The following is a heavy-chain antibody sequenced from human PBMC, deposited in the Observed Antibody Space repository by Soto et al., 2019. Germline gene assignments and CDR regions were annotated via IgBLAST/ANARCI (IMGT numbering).Heavy chain of an antibody. D-gene: IGHD1-7*01. CDR1: GFTFSSYA. Sequence: QVQLVESGGGVVQPGRSLRLSCAASGFTFSSYAMHWVRQAPGKGLEWVAVISYDGSNKYYADSVKGRFTISRDNSKNTLYLQMNSLRAEDTAVYYCARAVQNWNYGGIAFDIWGQGTMVTVSS. J-gene: IGHJ3*02. CDR3: ARAVQNWNYGGIAFDI. CDR2: ISYDGSNK. V-gene: IGHV3-30-3*01.